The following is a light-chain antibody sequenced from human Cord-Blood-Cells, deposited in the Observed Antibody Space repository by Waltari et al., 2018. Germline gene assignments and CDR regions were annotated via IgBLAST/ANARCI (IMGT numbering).Light chain of an antibody. CDR2: DVS. CDR3: CSYAGSYTFEV. J-gene: IGLJ2*01. CDR1: SRDVGGYNS. V-gene: IGLV2-11*01. Sequence: QSALTQPRSVSGSPRQSVPLSCTGTSRDVGGYNSVSWYQQHPGKAPKLMIYDVSKRPSGVPDRFSGSKSGNTASLTISGLQAEDEADYYCCSYAGSYTFEVFGGGTKLTVL.